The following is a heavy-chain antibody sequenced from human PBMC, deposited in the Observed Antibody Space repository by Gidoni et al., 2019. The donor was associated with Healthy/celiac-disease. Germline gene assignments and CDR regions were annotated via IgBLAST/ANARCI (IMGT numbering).Heavy chain of an antibody. Sequence: EVQLVESGGGLVKPGGSLRLYGAASGFTFSSYSRNWPRQAHGKCLEWISSISSSSSYIYYAYSVKVRFTISRDNAKTSLYLHMNSLRAEDTAVYYCASDNYSCGRGYYYYYYMDVWGKGTTVTVSS. CDR3: ASDNYSCGRGYYYYYYMDV. J-gene: IGHJ6*03. D-gene: IGHD6-19*01. CDR2: ISSSSSYI. V-gene: IGHV3-21*01. CDR1: GFTFSSYS.